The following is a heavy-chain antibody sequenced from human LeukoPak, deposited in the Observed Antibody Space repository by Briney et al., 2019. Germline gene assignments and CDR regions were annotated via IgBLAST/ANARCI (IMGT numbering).Heavy chain of an antibody. V-gene: IGHV3-23*01. CDR3: AQKRGRYTPFDH. J-gene: IGHJ4*02. D-gene: IGHD5-24*01. CDR2: ISGSGDSA. CDR1: GFTFNHYG. Sequence: GGSLRLSCVASGFTFNHYGMNWVRQAPGKGLEWVSIISGSGDSAFYADSVKGRFTISRDNSKNTLYLQMNSLRAEDTAIYYCAQKRGRYTPFDHWGQGTLVTVSS.